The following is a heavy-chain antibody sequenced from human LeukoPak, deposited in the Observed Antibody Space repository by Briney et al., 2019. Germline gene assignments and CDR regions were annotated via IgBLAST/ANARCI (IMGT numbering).Heavy chain of an antibody. CDR1: GGSISSYY. J-gene: IGHJ4*02. V-gene: IGHV4-59*12. CDR2: IYYSGST. Sequence: SETLSLTCTVSGGSISSYYWSWIRQPPGKGLEWIGYIYYSGSTNYNPSLKSRVTISVDTSKNQFSLKLSSVTAADTAVYYCARLDPGPGSGLIDYWSQGTLVTVSS. CDR3: ARLDPGPGSGLIDY. D-gene: IGHD2-15*01.